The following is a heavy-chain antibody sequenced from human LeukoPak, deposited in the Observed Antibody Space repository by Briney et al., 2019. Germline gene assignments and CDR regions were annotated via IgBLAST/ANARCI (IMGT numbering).Heavy chain of an antibody. CDR3: ARVKYDFWSGYQEGYFDL. Sequence: GASVKVSCKASGYTFTSYYMHWVRQAPGQGLEWMGIINPSGGSTSYAQKLQGRVTMTTDTSTSTAYMELRTLRSDDTAVYYCARVKYDFWSGYQEGYFDLWGRGTLVTVSS. CDR2: INPSGGST. CDR1: GYTFTSYY. D-gene: IGHD3-3*01. J-gene: IGHJ2*01. V-gene: IGHV1-46*01.